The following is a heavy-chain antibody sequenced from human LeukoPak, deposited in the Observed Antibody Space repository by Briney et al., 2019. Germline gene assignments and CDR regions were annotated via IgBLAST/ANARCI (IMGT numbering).Heavy chain of an antibody. D-gene: IGHD2-2*01. CDR3: ARYCSSTSCFQSGGHYYGMDV. J-gene: IGHJ6*04. Sequence: PSQTLSLTCAVSGGSISSGGYSWSSIRQPPCKGLEWIGYIYHNGSTYYNPSLKSQLTISVDRSITQFSLNLSSVTAADTAVYYCARYCSSTSCFQSGGHYYGMDVWGKGTTVTVSS. CDR1: GGSISSGGYS. V-gene: IGHV4-30-2*01. CDR2: IYHNGST.